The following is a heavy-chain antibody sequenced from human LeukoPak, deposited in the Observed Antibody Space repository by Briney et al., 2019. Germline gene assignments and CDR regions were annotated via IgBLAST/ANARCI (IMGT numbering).Heavy chain of an antibody. Sequence: GASVKVSCKASEYTFTGYYMHWVRQAPGQGLEWMGWINPNSGGTNYAQKFQGWVTMTRDTSISTAYMELSRLRSDDTAVYYCARGGGQGGNIAVAPYYYYGMDVWGQGTTVTVSS. D-gene: IGHD6-19*01. CDR3: ARGGGQGGNIAVAPYYYYGMDV. J-gene: IGHJ6*02. CDR2: INPNSGGT. V-gene: IGHV1-2*04. CDR1: EYTFTGYY.